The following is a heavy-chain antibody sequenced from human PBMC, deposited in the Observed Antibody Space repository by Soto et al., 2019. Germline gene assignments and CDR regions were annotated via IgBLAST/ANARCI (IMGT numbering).Heavy chain of an antibody. J-gene: IGHJ3*02. Sequence: QVQLQQWGAGLLKPSETLSLTCAVYGGSFSGYYWSWIRQPPVKGLEWIGEINHSGSTNYNPSLKSRVTISVDTSKNQFSLKLSSVTAADTAVYYCARGMVRFLEWLLQSDAFDIWGQGTMVTVSS. V-gene: IGHV4-34*01. CDR3: ARGMVRFLEWLLQSDAFDI. CDR2: INHSGST. D-gene: IGHD3-3*01. CDR1: GGSFSGYY.